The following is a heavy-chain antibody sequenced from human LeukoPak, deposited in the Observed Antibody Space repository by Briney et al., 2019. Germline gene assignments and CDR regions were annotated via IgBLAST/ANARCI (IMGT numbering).Heavy chain of an antibody. Sequence: SETLSLTCAVYGGSFSGYYWSWIRQPPGKGLEWIGEINHSGSTNYNPSLKSRVTISVDTSKNQFSLKLSSVTAADTAIYYCATGATVKLRYWGQGTLVTVSS. CDR1: GGSFSGYY. CDR2: INHSGST. J-gene: IGHJ4*02. D-gene: IGHD3-22*01. CDR3: ATGATVKLRY. V-gene: IGHV4-34*01.